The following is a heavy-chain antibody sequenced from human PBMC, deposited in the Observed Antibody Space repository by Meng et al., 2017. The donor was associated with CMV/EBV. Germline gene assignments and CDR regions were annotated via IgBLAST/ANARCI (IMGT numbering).Heavy chain of an antibody. V-gene: IGHV3-7*01. D-gene: IGHD3-3*01. J-gene: IGHJ6*02. CDR2: IKQDGSEK. CDR3: TKDQGISGYSMDV. Sequence: GGSLRLSCAASGFTFSSYWMSWVRQAPGKGLEWVANIKQDGSEKYYVDSVKGRFTISRDNAKNSLYLQMNSLRVEDTALYYCTKDQGISGYSMDVWGQGTTVTVSS. CDR1: GFTFSSYW.